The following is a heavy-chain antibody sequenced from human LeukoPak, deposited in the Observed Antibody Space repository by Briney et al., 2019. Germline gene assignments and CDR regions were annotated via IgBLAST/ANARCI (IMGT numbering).Heavy chain of an antibody. J-gene: IGHJ3*02. CDR3: ARDYYDSSGHFDYADAFDI. CDR2: ISWNSGSI. Sequence: PGRSLRLSCATSGFTFVDYAMHWVRQAPGKGLEWVSGISWNSGSIGYADSVKGRFTISRDNAKNSLYLQMNSLRAEDTAVYYCARDYYDSSGHFDYADAFDIWGQGTMVTVSS. V-gene: IGHV3-9*01. CDR1: GFTFVDYA. D-gene: IGHD3-22*01.